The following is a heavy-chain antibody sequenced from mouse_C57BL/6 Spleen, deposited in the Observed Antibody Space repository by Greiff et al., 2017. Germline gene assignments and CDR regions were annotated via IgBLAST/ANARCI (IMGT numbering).Heavy chain of an antibody. D-gene: IGHD2-5*01. CDR1: GYTFTGYR. CDR2: ILPGSGST. J-gene: IGHJ3*01. Sequence: VQLQQSGAELMKPGASVRLSCKATGYTFTGYRIEWVKQRPGHGLEWIGEILPGSGSTNCNEKFKGKATFTADPSSNTAYMQLSSLTTEDSAIYYCAGSNYEFVAYWGQGTLVAVSA. V-gene: IGHV1-9*01. CDR3: AGSNYEFVAY.